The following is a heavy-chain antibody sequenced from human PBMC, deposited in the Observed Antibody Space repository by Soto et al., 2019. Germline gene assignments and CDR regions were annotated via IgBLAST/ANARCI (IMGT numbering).Heavy chain of an antibody. V-gene: IGHV4-30-4*01. D-gene: IGHD3-22*01. CDR2: IYYSGST. Sequence: QVQLQESGPGLVKPSQTLSLTCTVSRGSISSCDYYWSWIRQPPGKGREGIGYIYYSGSTYYHPSLKSRVTISVDTSKNQFSLKLSSVTAADTAVYYCARVPGDSSPYYCMDVWGQGPTVTVSS. J-gene: IGHJ6*02. CDR1: RGSISSCDYY. CDR3: ARVPGDSSPYYCMDV.